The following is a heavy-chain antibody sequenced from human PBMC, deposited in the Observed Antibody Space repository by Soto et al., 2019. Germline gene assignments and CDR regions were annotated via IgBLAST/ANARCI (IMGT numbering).Heavy chain of an antibody. CDR1: GYSFTSYW. Sequence: GESLKISCKGSGYSFTSYWIGWVRQMPGKGLEWMGIIYPGDSDTRYSPSFQGQVTISADKSISTAYLQWSSLKASDTAMYYCARGYCSGVSCYSSHYYYYYYMDVWGKGTTVTVSS. J-gene: IGHJ6*03. V-gene: IGHV5-51*01. D-gene: IGHD2-15*01. CDR3: ARGYCSGVSCYSSHYYYYYYMDV. CDR2: IYPGDSDT.